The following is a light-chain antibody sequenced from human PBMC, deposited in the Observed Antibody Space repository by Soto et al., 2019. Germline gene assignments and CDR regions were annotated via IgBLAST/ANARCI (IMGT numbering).Light chain of an antibody. CDR3: QQYNNWWT. CDR2: GAS. CDR1: QSVSSN. J-gene: IGKJ1*01. V-gene: IGKV3-15*01. Sequence: EIVMTQSPATLSVSPGEKDTISCRASQSVSSNLAWYQQKPGQAPRLLIYGASTRATGIPARFSGSGSGIEFTLTFSSLQSEDFAVYYCQQYNNWWTFGQGTKVDIK.